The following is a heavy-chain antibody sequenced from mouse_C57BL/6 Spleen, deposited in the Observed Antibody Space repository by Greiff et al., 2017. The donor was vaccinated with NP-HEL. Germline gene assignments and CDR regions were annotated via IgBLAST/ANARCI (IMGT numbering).Heavy chain of an antibody. CDR2: IYPRDGST. CDR1: GYTFTSYT. Sequence: QVQLQQSGAELARPGASVKMSCKASGYTFTSYTMPWVKQRPGQGLEWIGWIYPRDGSTKYTEKFKGKATLTVDTSSSTAYMELHSLTSEDSAVYFCASSPLSYDGYYEVWDAYWGQGTLVTVSA. V-gene: IGHV1-85*01. D-gene: IGHD2-3*01. CDR3: ASSPLSYDGYYEVWDAY. J-gene: IGHJ3*01.